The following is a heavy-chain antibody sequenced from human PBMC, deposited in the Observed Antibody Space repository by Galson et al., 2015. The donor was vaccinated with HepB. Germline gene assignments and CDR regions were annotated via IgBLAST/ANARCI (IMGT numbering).Heavy chain of an antibody. CDR1: GFTFGSYS. D-gene: IGHD2-15*01. Sequence: SLRLSCAASGFTFGSYSMHWVRQAPGKGLEWVSYITSSSSTIYYADSAKGRFTISRDNAKNSLYLQMNSLRDEDTAVYYCARGGYCSGGSCSDNWIDPWGQGTLVTVSS. CDR3: ARGGYCSGGSCSDNWIDP. J-gene: IGHJ5*02. V-gene: IGHV3-48*02. CDR2: ITSSSSTI.